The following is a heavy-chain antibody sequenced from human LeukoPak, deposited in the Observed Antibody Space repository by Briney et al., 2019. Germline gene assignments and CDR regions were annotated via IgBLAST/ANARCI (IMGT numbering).Heavy chain of an antibody. V-gene: IGHV3-49*03. CDR1: GVTFGDYA. CDR3: ARVNFRDYRGYTWFEP. J-gene: IGHJ5*02. Sequence: HPGGSLRLSCKGSGVTFGDYAVTWFRQAPGKGLEWVGFVRTKTHGGAPETAASVKGRFNVSRDDSEAIAYLQMTSLRTEDTAMYYCARVNFRDYRGYTWFEPWGQGTLVTVSS. D-gene: IGHD3-10*01. CDR2: VRTKTHGGAP.